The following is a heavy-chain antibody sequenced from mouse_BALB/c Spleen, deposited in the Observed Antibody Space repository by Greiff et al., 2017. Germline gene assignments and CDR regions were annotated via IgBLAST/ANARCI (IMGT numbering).Heavy chain of an antibody. CDR3: ARVSFAY. CDR2: ISDGGSYT. Sequence: EVQRVESGGGLVKPGGSLKLSCAASGFTFSDYYMYWVRQTPEKRLEWVATISDGGSYTYYPDSVKGRFTISRDNAKNNLYLQMSSLKSEDTAMYYCARVSFAYWGQGTLVTVSA. V-gene: IGHV5-4*02. J-gene: IGHJ3*01. CDR1: GFTFSDYY.